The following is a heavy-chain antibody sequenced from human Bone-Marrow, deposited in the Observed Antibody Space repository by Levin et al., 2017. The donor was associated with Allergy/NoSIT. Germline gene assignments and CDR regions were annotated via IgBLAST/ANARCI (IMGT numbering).Heavy chain of an antibody. CDR1: GGSISSYY. CDR2: IYYSGST. V-gene: IGHV4-59*01. CDR3: ARGGPYYYGSGSYYGYYYYGMDV. J-gene: IGHJ6*02. Sequence: TASETLSLTCTVSGGSISSYYWSWIRQPPGKGLEWIGYIYYSGSTNYNPSLKSRVTISVDTSKNQFSLKLSSVTAADTAVYYCARGGPYYYGSGSYYGYYYYGMDVWGQGTTVTVSS. D-gene: IGHD3-10*01.